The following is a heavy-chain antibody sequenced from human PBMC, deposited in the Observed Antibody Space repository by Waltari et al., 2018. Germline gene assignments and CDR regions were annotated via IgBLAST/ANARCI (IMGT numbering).Heavy chain of an antibody. Sequence: QLQLQESGPGLVKPSETLSLTCTVSGGSISSSTYYWGWIRQTPGKGLECIGSIYYSGTTYHNPSLKSRITISIDTSQNQFSRKLYSVTAADTAVYYCARLPLNYAVDVWGQGTTVTVSS. D-gene: IGHD3-9*01. CDR3: ARLPLNYAVDV. V-gene: IGHV4-39*07. J-gene: IGHJ6*02. CDR2: IYYSGTT. CDR1: GGSISSSTYY.